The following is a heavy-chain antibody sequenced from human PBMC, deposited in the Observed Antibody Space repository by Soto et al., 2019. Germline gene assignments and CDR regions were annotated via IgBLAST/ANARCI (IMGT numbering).Heavy chain of an antibody. CDR1: GFTLSAYW. Sequence: EVQLEESGGDLVQPGGSLRLSCAASGFTLSAYWMTWVRQAPGKGLVWVANINRDGSKKSYLYSVRGRFTISRDNVGNAVHLQMDSLRADDTALYYCARDVSPGSSSLYLDAFDIWGQGTMVTVSS. CDR2: INRDGSKK. J-gene: IGHJ3*02. CDR3: ARDVSPGSSSLYLDAFDI. V-gene: IGHV3-7*05. D-gene: IGHD6-13*01.